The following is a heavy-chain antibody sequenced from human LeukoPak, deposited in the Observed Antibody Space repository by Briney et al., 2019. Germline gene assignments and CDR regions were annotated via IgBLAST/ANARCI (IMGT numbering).Heavy chain of an antibody. Sequence: GGSLRLSCSASGFTFRSYWMHWVRQGPGEGPVWVSYITTDGSNTEYADSVKGRFTISRDNAKNSLYLQMNSLRAEDTAVYYCARDLGVRGVIPTRHHDAFDIWGQGTMVTVSS. CDR1: GFTFRSYW. J-gene: IGHJ3*02. CDR2: ITTDGSNT. D-gene: IGHD3-10*01. V-gene: IGHV3-74*03. CDR3: ARDLGVRGVIPTRHHDAFDI.